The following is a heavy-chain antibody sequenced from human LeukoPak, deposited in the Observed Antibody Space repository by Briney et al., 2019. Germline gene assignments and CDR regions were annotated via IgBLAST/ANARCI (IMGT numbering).Heavy chain of an antibody. Sequence: GGSLRLSCAASGFTFSSYAMHWVRQAPGKGLEYVSAIGTNGGSTYYANSVEGRFTISRDNSKNTLYLQMGSVRAEDMAVYYCARWGSTSCYDYWGQGTLVTVSS. CDR2: IGTNGGST. CDR1: GFTFSSYA. J-gene: IGHJ4*02. V-gene: IGHV3-64*01. D-gene: IGHD2-2*01. CDR3: ARWGSTSCYDY.